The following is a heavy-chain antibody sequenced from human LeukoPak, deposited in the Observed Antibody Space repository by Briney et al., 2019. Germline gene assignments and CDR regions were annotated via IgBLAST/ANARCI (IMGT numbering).Heavy chain of an antibody. CDR2: INTYSANT. J-gene: IGHJ4*02. V-gene: IGHV1-18*01. D-gene: IGHD1-1*01. CDR3: ARDPPATGT. CDR1: GGTFSSYA. Sequence: GASVKVSCKASGGTFSSYAINWVRQAPGRGLEWMGWINTYSANTNYAQKLQGRVTMTTDTSTSTAYMELRSLRSDDTAVYYCARDPPATGTWGQGTLVTVSS.